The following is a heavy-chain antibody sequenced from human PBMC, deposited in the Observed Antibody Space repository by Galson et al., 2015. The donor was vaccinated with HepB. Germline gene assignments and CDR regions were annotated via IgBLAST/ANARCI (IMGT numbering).Heavy chain of an antibody. CDR3: AREPSRGGGYRYYYYYYMDV. CDR2: ISSSSSYI. J-gene: IGHJ6*03. Sequence: SLRLSCAASGFTFSSYSMNWVRQAPGKGLEWVSSISSSSSYIYYADSVKGRFTISRDNAKNSLYLQMNSLRAEDTAVYYCAREPSRGGGYRYYYYYYMDVWGKGTTVTVSS. CDR1: GFTFSSYS. D-gene: IGHD5-12*01. V-gene: IGHV3-21*01.